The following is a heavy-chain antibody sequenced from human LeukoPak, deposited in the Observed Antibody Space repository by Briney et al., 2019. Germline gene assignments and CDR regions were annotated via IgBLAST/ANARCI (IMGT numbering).Heavy chain of an antibody. CDR2: INPSGGST. CDR3: ARGAEFTYYYDSSGYYEGVDY. Sequence: ASVKVSCKVSGYTLTELSMHWVRQAPGQGLEWMGIINPSGGSTSYAQKFQGRVTMTRDMSTSTVYMELSSLRSEDTAVYYCARGAEFTYYYDSSGYYEGVDYWGQGTLVTVSS. D-gene: IGHD3-22*01. J-gene: IGHJ4*02. CDR1: GYTLTELS. V-gene: IGHV1-46*01.